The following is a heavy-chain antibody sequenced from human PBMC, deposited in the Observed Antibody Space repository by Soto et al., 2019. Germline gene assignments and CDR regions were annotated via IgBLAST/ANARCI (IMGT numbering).Heavy chain of an antibody. D-gene: IGHD1-26*01. V-gene: IGHV1-2*04. CDR2: INPNSGGT. CDR1: GYNFTGYY. CDR3: AREWSGSYQLGMDV. J-gene: IGHJ6*02. Sequence: ASVKVSCKASGYNFTGYYMHWVRQAPGQGLEWMGWINPNSGGTNYAQKFQGWVTMTRDTSISTAYMELSRLRSDDTAVYYCAREWSGSYQLGMDVWGQGTTVTVSS.